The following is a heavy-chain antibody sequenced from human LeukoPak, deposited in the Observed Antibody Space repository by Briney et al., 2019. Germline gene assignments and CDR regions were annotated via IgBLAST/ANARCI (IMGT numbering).Heavy chain of an antibody. CDR1: GVSISNYY. V-gene: IGHV4-4*07. CDR3: ARGRYCSADICTGGDSFDI. Sequence: SETLSLTCTVSGVSISNYYWSWIRQPAGKGLEWIGRKYARGSSNYNPPVQSRVTMSVDTSKNQFSLKLRSVTAADTAVYYCARGRYCSADICTGGDSFDIWGQGTMVSVSP. CDR2: KYARGSS. D-gene: IGHD1-14*01. J-gene: IGHJ3*02.